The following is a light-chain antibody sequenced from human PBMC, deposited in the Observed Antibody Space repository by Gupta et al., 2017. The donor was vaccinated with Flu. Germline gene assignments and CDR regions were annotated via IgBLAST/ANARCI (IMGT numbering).Light chain of an antibody. CDR1: SSNIGSNT. J-gene: IGLJ3*02. Sequence: QSVLPQPTSASGTPGQRVTIYCSGSSSNIGSNTVNWYQPLPGPAPKLLIYSNNQRPSGVPDRFSGSKSGTSASLAISGLQSEDEADYYCAAWDDSLNGWVFGGGTKLTVL. V-gene: IGLV1-44*01. CDR3: AAWDDSLNGWV. CDR2: SNN.